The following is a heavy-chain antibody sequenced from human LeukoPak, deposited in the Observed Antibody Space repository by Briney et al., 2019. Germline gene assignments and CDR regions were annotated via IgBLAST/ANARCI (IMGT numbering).Heavy chain of an antibody. CDR2: INQDGSAK. J-gene: IGHJ4*02. Sequence: HPGGSLRLSCAASGFTFSSYWMNWVRQAPGKGLEWVANINQDGSAKYYVDSVKGRFTFSRDNAMNSLFLQMNSLRAEDTAVYYCARDVHGGAFDYWGQGTLVTVSS. V-gene: IGHV3-7*01. CDR3: ARDVHGGAFDY. CDR1: GFTFSSYW. D-gene: IGHD4-23*01.